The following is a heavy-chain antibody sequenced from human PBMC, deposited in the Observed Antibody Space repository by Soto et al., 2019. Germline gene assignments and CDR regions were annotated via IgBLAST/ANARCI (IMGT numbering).Heavy chain of an antibody. CDR3: ARSCEPPFDF. D-gene: IGHD2-15*01. CDR2: ISPLKGNK. V-gene: IGHV1-18*01. J-gene: IGHJ4*02. CDR1: GYAFTNYV. Sequence: ASVKVSCKGSGYAFTNYVIHWVRQAPGQGLEWMGWISPLKGNKKYAQKVQGRVSVTTDTSTNTVYMELSGLRYDDTALYCCARSCEPPFDFWGQGTLVTVSS.